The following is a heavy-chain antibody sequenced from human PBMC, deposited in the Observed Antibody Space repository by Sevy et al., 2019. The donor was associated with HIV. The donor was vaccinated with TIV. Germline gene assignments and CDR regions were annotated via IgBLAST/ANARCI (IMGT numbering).Heavy chain of an antibody. V-gene: IGHV3-23*01. CDR2: ISGPGLST. CDR3: AKALNPALESMIEVVLRTLKGFDV. J-gene: IGHJ3*01. D-gene: IGHD3-22*01. CDR1: GFTFNTHA. Sequence: GGSLRLSCAASGFTFNTHAMTWVRQAPGKGLEWVSVISGPGLSTYYADSVKGRFTISRANSRNTLYLQMNSLRADDTATYYCAKALNPALESMIEVVLRTLKGFDVWGQGTMVTVSS.